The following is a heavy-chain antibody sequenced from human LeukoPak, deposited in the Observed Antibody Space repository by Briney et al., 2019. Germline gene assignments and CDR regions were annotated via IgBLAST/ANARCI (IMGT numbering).Heavy chain of an antibody. CDR3: AKDPPRWD. Sequence: GGSLRLSCAASIFTFNNYAMNWVRQAPGKGLEWVSGISSGGSGTYYADSVKGRFTISRDNSKNTLYLQMNSLRSEDTATYYCAKDPPRWDWGQGTLVTVSS. J-gene: IGHJ4*02. CDR2: ISSGGSGT. CDR1: IFTFNNYA. D-gene: IGHD4-23*01. V-gene: IGHV3-23*01.